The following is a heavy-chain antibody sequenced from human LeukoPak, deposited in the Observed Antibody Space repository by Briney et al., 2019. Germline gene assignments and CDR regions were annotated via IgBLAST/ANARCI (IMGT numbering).Heavy chain of an antibody. V-gene: IGHV4-39*07. CDR3: ARDGDEYSSGWYFGY. CDR2: IYYSGST. J-gene: IGHJ4*02. CDR1: GGSISSSSYY. Sequence: SETLSLTCTVSGGSISSSSYYWGWLRQPPGKGLEWIGSIYYSGSTYYNPSLKSRVTISVDTSKNQFSLKLSSVTAADTAVYYCARDGDEYSSGWYFGYWGQGTLVTVSS. D-gene: IGHD6-19*01.